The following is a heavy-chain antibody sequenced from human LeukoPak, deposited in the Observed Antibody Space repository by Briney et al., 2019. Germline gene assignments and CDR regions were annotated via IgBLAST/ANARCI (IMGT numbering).Heavy chain of an antibody. Sequence: GGTLRLSCAASGFTFSTSAMTWIRQAPGKSLEWISTISEGGGTSYYYADSVKGRFTISRDNSKNTLYLHMNILRAEDTAIYFCEKYFYASVSFDAWGQGTLVTVSS. CDR3: EKYFYASVSFDA. V-gene: IGHV3-23*01. D-gene: IGHD3-10*01. CDR1: GFTFSTSA. J-gene: IGHJ5*02. CDR2: ISEGGGTS.